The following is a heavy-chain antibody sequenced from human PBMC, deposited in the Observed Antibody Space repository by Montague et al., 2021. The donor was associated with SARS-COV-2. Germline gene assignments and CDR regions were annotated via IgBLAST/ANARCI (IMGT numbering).Heavy chain of an antibody. Sequence: SETLSLTCAVYGGSFSGYYWSWIRQPPGKGLEWIGEINHSGSTNYNPSLKSRVTISVDTSKNQFSLKLSSVTAADTAVYYCARSLNQQWLRFPPGAFFGYWGQGTLVTGSA. V-gene: IGHV4-34*01. D-gene: IGHD6-19*01. CDR1: GGSFSGYY. J-gene: IGHJ4*02. CDR3: ARSLNQQWLRFPPGAFFGY. CDR2: INHSGST.